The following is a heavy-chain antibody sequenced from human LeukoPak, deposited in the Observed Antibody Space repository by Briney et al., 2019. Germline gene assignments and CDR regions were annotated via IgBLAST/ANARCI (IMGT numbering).Heavy chain of an antibody. V-gene: IGHV3-30*02. CDR3: AKEIWPTVTTPGHTHFDY. CDR1: GFTFSSYS. Sequence: PGGSLRLSCAASGFTFSSYSMNCVRQAPGKGLEWVAFIRYDGRNKYYADSVKGRFTISRENSKNTLCLQMNSLRAEDTAMYYCAKEIWPTVTTPGHTHFDYWGQGTLVTVSS. CDR2: IRYDGRNK. D-gene: IGHD4-17*01. J-gene: IGHJ4*02.